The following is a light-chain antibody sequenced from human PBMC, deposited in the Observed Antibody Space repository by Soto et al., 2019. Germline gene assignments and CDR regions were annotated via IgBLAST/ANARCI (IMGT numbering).Light chain of an antibody. Sequence: DIQMTQSPSTLSASVGDRVTITCRASQSIRSWLAWYQPKPGKAPKLLIYQASSLESVVPSRLSGSGSGTEFTLTISSLQPDDFATYYCQQYNSYPWTFGQGTKVEMK. J-gene: IGKJ1*01. CDR2: QAS. CDR1: QSIRSW. CDR3: QQYNSYPWT. V-gene: IGKV1-5*03.